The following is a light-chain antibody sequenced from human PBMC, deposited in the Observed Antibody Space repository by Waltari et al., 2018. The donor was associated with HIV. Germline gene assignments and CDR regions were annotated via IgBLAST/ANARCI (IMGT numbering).Light chain of an antibody. CDR3: SSYTGSSTLGV. V-gene: IGLV2-14*03. Sequence: QSALTQPASVSGSPGQSITIPCTGASSDVGSYNYVSWYQQHPGKAPKLMIYDVSNRPSGVAIRFSGANSGNTASLTISGLQADDEADYYCSSYTGSSTLGVFGTGTRVTVL. CDR2: DVS. J-gene: IGLJ1*01. CDR1: SSDVGSYNY.